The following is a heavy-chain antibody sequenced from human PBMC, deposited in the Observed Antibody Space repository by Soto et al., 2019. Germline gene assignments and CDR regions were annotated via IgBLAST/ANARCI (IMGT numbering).Heavy chain of an antibody. V-gene: IGHV3-74*01. Sequence: EVQMVESGGGLVQPGGSLRLSCAASGFTFSSFCLHWVRQVSGKGLVWVSRVNSDGSTTAYADSVKGRFTVSRDNDKNTLYLQMDNLRAEDTAVYYCAGGAGSNKHFDYWGQGTLVTVSS. CDR2: VNSDGSTT. J-gene: IGHJ4*02. CDR3: AGGAGSNKHFDY. CDR1: GFTFSSFC. D-gene: IGHD2-2*01.